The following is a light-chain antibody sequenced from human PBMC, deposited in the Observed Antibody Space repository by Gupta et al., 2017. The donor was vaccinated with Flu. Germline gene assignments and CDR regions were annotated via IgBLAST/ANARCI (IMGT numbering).Light chain of an antibody. CDR1: KGVSSH. CDR2: YAS. V-gene: IGKV3-15*01. J-gene: IGKJ5*01. CDR3: QQYHNSPPIT. Sequence: ELVMTQSPATLSVSPGERATLSCRASKGVSSHLAGYQQKPGQAPRLLLYYASTRATGSPARFCGGRFGPAFTLTISSLQSEDFAIYYCQQYHNSPPITFGQGTRLDNK.